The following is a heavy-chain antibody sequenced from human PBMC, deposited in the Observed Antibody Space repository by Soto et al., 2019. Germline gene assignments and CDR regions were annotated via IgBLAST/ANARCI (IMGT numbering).Heavy chain of an antibody. CDR3: AKEGRDTGWVDY. Sequence: EVQLVESGGGLVQPGRSLRLSCAASGFTFSNYAMSWVRQAPGKGLEWVSPISASAGSTYYADSVKGRFTISRDNSKNTLFLQMNSLRAEDTAVYYCAKEGRDTGWVDYWGQGTLVTVSS. D-gene: IGHD6-19*01. CDR1: GFTFSNYA. J-gene: IGHJ4*02. V-gene: IGHV3-23*04. CDR2: ISASAGST.